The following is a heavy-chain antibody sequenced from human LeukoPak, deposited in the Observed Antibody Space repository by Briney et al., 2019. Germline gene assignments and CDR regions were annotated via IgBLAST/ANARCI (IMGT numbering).Heavy chain of an antibody. CDR3: ARVWSAGSWFDY. CDR2: MNPNSGNT. V-gene: IGHV1-8*01. Sequence: ASVKVSCKASGYTFTSYDINWVRQATGQGLEWMGWMNPNSGNTGYAQKFQGRVTMTRNTSISTAYMELSSLRSEDTAVYYCARVWSAGSWFDYWGQGTLVTVSS. D-gene: IGHD6-13*01. CDR1: GYTFTSYD. J-gene: IGHJ4*02.